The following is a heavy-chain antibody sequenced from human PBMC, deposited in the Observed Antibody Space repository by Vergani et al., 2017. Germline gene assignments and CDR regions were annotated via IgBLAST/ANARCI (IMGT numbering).Heavy chain of an antibody. CDR3: ATPQTVCTGGMEV. V-gene: IGHV1-69-2*01. CDR2: VDLEDGET. D-gene: IGHD4-17*01. CDR1: GYTFTDHY. J-gene: IGHJ6*02. Sequence: EVQLVQSGAEVKKPGATMKISCKVSGYTFTDHYMHRVKQAPGKGLEWMGPVDLEDGETIYAEKFKGRVTIAADTSTDTAHLELSSLRSEDTAVYYWATPQTVCTGGMEVWGQGTTVIVSS.